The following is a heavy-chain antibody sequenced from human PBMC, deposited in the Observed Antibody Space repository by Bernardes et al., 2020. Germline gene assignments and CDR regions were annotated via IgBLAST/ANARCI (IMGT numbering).Heavy chain of an antibody. D-gene: IGHD5-18*01. Sequence: SETLSLTCTVSGDSISTYYWSWIRQSPGKGLEWIAYVYNSGITNYNPSLKSRVTISADASRNQFSLRVNSVTAADTAVYYCARGGYSYGNGFDFWGQGTVVIVSS. J-gene: IGHJ4*02. CDR1: GDSISTYY. CDR2: VYNSGIT. V-gene: IGHV4-59*12. CDR3: ARGGYSYGNGFDF.